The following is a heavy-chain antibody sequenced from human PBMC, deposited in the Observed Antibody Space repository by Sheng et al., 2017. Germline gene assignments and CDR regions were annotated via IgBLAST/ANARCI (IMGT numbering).Heavy chain of an antibody. D-gene: IGHD3-10*01. CDR1: GFSFSSYG. V-gene: IGHV3-13*01. Sequence: EVQLVESGGGLVQAGGSLRLSCAAPGFSFSSYGMNWVRQAPGKGLEWVSGIGTAGDTYYLDSVKGRFTISRENAKNSLYLQMKSLRGGDTAVYYCARSQYGKWVSGEFDLWGRGTLVTVSS. CDR2: IGTAGDT. J-gene: IGHJ2*01. CDR3: ARSQYGKWVSGEFDL.